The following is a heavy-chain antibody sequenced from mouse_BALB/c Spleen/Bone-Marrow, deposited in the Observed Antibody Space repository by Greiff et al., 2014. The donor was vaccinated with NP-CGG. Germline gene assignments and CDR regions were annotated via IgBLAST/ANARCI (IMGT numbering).Heavy chain of an antibody. D-gene: IGHD3-1*01. V-gene: IGHV2-2*03. J-gene: IGHJ2*01. Sequence: VQGVESGPGLVQPSQSLSITCTVSGFSLTTYGVHWVRQSPGKGLEWLGVIWSGGSTDYNAAFISRLSISKDNSKSQVFFKMNSLQSNYTAIYYCARNHRGYYFDYWGQGTTLTVSS. CDR3: ARNHRGYYFDY. CDR1: GFSLTTYG. CDR2: IWSGGST.